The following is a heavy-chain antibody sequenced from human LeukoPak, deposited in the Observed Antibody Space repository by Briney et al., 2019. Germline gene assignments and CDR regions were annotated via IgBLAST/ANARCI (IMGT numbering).Heavy chain of an antibody. Sequence: GASVKVSCKASGYTFTSYYMHWVRQAPGQGLEWMGIINPSGGSTSYAQKFQGRVTMTRDTSTSTVYMELSSPRSEDTAVYYCARDFVVGAPFDYWGQGTLVTVSS. V-gene: IGHV1-46*01. CDR2: INPSGGST. CDR1: GYTFTSYY. D-gene: IGHD2-15*01. CDR3: ARDFVVGAPFDY. J-gene: IGHJ4*02.